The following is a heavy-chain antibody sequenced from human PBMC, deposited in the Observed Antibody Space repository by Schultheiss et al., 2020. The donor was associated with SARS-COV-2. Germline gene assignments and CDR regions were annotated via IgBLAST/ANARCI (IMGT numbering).Heavy chain of an antibody. D-gene: IGHD2-2*01. V-gene: IGHV4-39*01. J-gene: IGHJ6*03. CDR1: GGSFSGYY. Sequence: SETLSLTCAVYGGSFSGYYWGWIRQPPGKGLEWIGSIYYSGSTYYNPSLKSRVTISVDTSKNQFSLKLSSVTAADTAVYYCARSSCSSTSCYVGYYYYYMDVWGKGTTVTVSS. CDR3: ARSSCSSTSCYVGYYYYYMDV. CDR2: IYYSGST.